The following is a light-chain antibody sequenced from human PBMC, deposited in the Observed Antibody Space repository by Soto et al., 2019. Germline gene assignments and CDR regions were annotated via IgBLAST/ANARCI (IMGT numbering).Light chain of an antibody. CDR3: HQYKTYWS. CDR2: KAS. CDR1: QSISNW. J-gene: IGKJ1*01. Sequence: DIQMTQSPSTLSASVGDRITITCRASQSISNWLAWYQQKPGKAPEVLIYKASSLESGVPSRFSGSGSGTEFTLTISSLQPDDFATYYCHQYKTYWSFGQGTKVEI. V-gene: IGKV1-5*03.